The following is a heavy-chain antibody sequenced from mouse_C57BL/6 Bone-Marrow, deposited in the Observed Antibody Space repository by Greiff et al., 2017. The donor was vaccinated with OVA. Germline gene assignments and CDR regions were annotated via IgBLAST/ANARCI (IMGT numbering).Heavy chain of an antibody. CDR2: IDPSDSYT. V-gene: IGHV1-59*01. Sequence: QVQLKQPGAELVRPGTSVKLSCKASGYTFTSYWMHWVKQRPGQGLEWIGVIDPSDSYTNYNQKFKGKATLTVDTSSSTAYMQLSSLTSEDSAVYYCARDSDYWGQGTTLTVSS. CDR1: GYTFTSYW. J-gene: IGHJ2*01. CDR3: ARDSDY.